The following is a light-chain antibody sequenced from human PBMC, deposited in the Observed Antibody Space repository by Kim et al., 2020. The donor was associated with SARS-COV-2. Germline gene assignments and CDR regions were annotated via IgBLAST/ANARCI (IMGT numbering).Light chain of an antibody. V-gene: IGKV3-15*01. CDR2: GAS. Sequence: LSGSPGERVTLSCRASQSIGTNLAWYQHKPGQAPRLLIYGASTRATSVPARFSGSGSGREFTLIISSLESEDFATYYCQQYSDWPQFGQGTKLEIK. CDR1: QSIGTN. J-gene: IGKJ2*01. CDR3: QQYSDWPQ.